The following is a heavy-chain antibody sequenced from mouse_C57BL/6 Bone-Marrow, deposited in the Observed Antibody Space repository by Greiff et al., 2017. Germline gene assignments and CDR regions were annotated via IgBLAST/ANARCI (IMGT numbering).Heavy chain of an antibody. CDR3: ARDGPNWEWEYAMDY. V-gene: IGHV3-6*01. D-gene: IGHD4-1*01. CDR2: ISYDGSN. CDR1: GYSITSGYY. J-gene: IGHJ4*01. Sequence: EVQLQESGPGLVKPSQSLSLTCSVTGYSITSGYYWNWIRQFPGNKLEWLGYISYDGSNNYNPSLKNRISITRDTSKNQFFLKLNSVTTEDTATYYCARDGPNWEWEYAMDYWGQGTSVTVSS.